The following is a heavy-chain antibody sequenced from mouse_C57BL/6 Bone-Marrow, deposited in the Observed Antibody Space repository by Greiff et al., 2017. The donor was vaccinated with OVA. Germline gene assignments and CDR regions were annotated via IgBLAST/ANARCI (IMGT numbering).Heavy chain of an antibody. CDR1: GYTFTNYW. Sequence: VQLQQPGAELVKPGASVKLSCKASGYTFTNYWMQWVKQRPGQGLEWIGEIDPSDSYTNYNQKFKGKATLTVDTSSSTAYMQLSSLTSEDSAVYYCARLFTTVKYWYFDVWGTGTTVTVSS. J-gene: IGHJ1*03. V-gene: IGHV1-50*01. CDR2: IDPSDSYT. CDR3: ARLFTTVKYWYFDV. D-gene: IGHD1-1*01.